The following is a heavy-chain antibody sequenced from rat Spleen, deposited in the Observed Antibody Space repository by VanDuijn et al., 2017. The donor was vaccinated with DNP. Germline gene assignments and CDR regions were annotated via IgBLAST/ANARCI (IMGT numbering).Heavy chain of an antibody. D-gene: IGHD1-6*01. Sequence: EVQLQESGPGLVKPSQSLSLTCSVTGYSITSNYWGWIRKFPGNKLEWMGYIHSAGSTNYNPSLKSRISITRDTSKNQFFLQGNSVNTEDTATYYCARSVDYGSRPFDYWGQGVMVTVSS. CDR3: ARSVDYGSRPFDY. V-gene: IGHV3-3*01. CDR1: GYSITSNY. J-gene: IGHJ2*01. CDR2: IHSAGST.